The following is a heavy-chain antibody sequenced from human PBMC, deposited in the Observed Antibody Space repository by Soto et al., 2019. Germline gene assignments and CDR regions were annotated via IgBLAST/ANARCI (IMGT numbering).Heavy chain of an antibody. CDR1: GYTFTSYY. J-gene: IGHJ4*02. D-gene: IGHD6-19*01. CDR2: INPLSGST. Sequence: GASVKVSCKASGYTFTSYYIHWVRQAPGQGLEWMGIINPLSGSTSYAQKFQGRVTMTRDTSTSTVSMELSSLRSEDTALYYCARGTWDSSGWYTFPFDYWGQGTVVTVSS. V-gene: IGHV1-46*01. CDR3: ARGTWDSSGWYTFPFDY.